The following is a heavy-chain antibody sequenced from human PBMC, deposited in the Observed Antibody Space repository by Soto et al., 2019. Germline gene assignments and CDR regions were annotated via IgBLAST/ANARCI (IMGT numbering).Heavy chain of an antibody. J-gene: IGHJ6*02. D-gene: IGHD3-10*01. Sequence: PSETLSLTCAVSGGSISSSNWWNWVRQPPGRGLEWIGEIYHSGSTNYNPSSESRVTISVDKSKNQFSLKLSSVTAADTAVYYCAKLRRDYYGSGSYYNPYYYYYGMDVWGQGTTVTVSS. V-gene: IGHV4-4*02. CDR2: IYHSGST. CDR1: GGSISSSNW. CDR3: AKLRRDYYGSGSYYNPYYYYYGMDV.